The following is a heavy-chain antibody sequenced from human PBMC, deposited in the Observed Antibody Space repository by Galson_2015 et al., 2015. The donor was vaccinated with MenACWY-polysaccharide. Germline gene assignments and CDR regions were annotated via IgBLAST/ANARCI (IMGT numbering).Heavy chain of an antibody. CDR3: ARGSQNNWDYGGYFDY. J-gene: IGHJ4*02. CDR2: VASDGNNK. V-gene: IGHV3-30*03. CDR1: GFTFSSYG. Sequence: SLRLSCAASGFTFSSYGMHWVRQAPGKGLEWVAVVASDGNNKYYADSVKGRFTISRDNSKSTLYLQMNSLRAEDTAVYYCARGSQNNWDYGGYFDYWGQGTLVTVSS. D-gene: IGHD4-23*01.